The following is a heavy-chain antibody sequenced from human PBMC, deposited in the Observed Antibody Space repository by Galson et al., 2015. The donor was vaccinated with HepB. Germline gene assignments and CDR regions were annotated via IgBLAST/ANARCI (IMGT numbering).Heavy chain of an antibody. Sequence: SLRLSCAASEFTFKYYSMNWVRQAPGKGLEWVASISGRSSYIYYADSVRGRFTISRDNAENSLYQQMNSLRDEDTAVYYCARAGERYSSAWLQFDFWGPGTLVTVSS. D-gene: IGHD6-19*01. J-gene: IGHJ4*02. CDR2: ISGRSSYI. CDR3: ARAGERYSSAWLQFDF. V-gene: IGHV3-21*01. CDR1: EFTFKYYS.